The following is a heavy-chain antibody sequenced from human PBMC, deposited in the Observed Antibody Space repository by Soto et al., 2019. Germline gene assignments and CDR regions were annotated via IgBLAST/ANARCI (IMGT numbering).Heavy chain of an antibody. CDR2: VSSDGGLK. D-gene: IGHD3-22*01. CDR3: AKEYDSSGYGAFFDY. V-gene: IGHV3-30*18. Sequence: QVQLVESGGGVVQPGRSLRLSCEASGFTFSSFGMHWVRQAPGKGLEWVAVVSSDGGLKYYADSVKGRFTISRDNSKNTVYLQINSLGAEDTAIYYCAKEYDSSGYGAFFDYWGQGTLVTVSS. J-gene: IGHJ4*02. CDR1: GFTFSSFG.